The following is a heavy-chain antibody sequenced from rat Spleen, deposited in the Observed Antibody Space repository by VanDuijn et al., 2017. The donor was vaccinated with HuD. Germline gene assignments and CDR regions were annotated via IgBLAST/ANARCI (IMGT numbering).Heavy chain of an antibody. CDR3: ARHNSGYGYMDA. D-gene: IGHD4-3*01. J-gene: IGHJ4*01. CDR1: GFTFSDYN. V-gene: IGHV5-7*01. CDR2: ISYDGSST. Sequence: EVQLVESGGGLVQPGRSLKLSCAASGFTFSDYNMAWVRQAPKKGLEWVATISYDGSSTYYRDSVKGLFTISRDNAKSTLYLQMDSLRSEDTATYYCARHNSGYGYMDAWGQGASVTVSS.